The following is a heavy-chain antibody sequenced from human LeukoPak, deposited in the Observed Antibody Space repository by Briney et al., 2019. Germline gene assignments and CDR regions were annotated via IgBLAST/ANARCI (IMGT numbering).Heavy chain of an antibody. J-gene: IGHJ4*02. D-gene: IGHD1-26*01. CDR2: VNPSGGST. CDR1: GYTFTSYY. CDR3: ARRGSYQANDY. V-gene: IGHV1-46*01. Sequence: ASVKVSCKRSGYTFTSYYIHWVRQAPGQGLEWMGIVNPSGGSTSYAQKFQGRVTMTRDTSTSTVYMELSSLRSEDTAMYYCARRGSYQANDYWGQGTLVTVSS.